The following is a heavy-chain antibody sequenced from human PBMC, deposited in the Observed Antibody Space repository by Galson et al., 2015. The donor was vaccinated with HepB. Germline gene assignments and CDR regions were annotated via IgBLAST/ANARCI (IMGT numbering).Heavy chain of an antibody. CDR1: GGSISSYY. CDR2: IYYSGST. J-gene: IGHJ3*02. CDR3: ARDPRTMIAGGGAFDI. Sequence: SETLSLTCTVSGGSISSYYWSWIRQPPGKGLEWIGYIYYSGSTNYNPSLKSRVTISVDTSKNQFSLKLSSVTAADTAVYYCARDPRTMIAGGGAFDIWGQGTMVTVSS. V-gene: IGHV4-59*01. D-gene: IGHD3-22*01.